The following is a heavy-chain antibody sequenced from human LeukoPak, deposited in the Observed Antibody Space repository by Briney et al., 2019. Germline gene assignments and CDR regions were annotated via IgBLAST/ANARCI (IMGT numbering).Heavy chain of an antibody. CDR3: ARVGYDFWSGYYEGPYYYYYGMDV. D-gene: IGHD3-3*01. V-gene: IGHV1-2*02. CDR1: GYTFTGYY. Sequence: GASVKVSCKASGYTFTGYYMHWVRQAPGQGLEWMGWINPNSGGTNYAQKFQGRVTMTRDTSFSTAYMELSRLRSDDTAVYYCARVGYDFWSGYYEGPYYYYYGMDVWGQGTTVTVSS. CDR2: INPNSGGT. J-gene: IGHJ6*02.